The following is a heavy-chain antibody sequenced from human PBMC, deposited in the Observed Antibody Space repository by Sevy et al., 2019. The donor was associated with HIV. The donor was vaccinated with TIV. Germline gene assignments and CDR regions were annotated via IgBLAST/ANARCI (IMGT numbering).Heavy chain of an antibody. J-gene: IGHJ5*02. D-gene: IGHD3-10*01. V-gene: IGHV4-4*07. Sequence: SETLSLTCTVSGGSINTFYWGWIRQPAGRGLEWIGRISTSGSTNHNPSLKSRVTMSVDTSKNQVSLKRSSVTAADTAVYYCTRYGFIRGFVECVGSPMKICFDPWGQGTWVTVSS. CDR2: ISTSGST. CDR1: GGSINTFY. CDR3: TRYGFIRGFVECVGSPMKICFDP.